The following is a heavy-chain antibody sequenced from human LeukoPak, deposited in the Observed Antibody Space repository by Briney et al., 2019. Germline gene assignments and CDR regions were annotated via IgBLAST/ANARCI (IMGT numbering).Heavy chain of an antibody. CDR2: IIPIFGTA. CDR1: GGTFSSYA. J-gene: IGHJ4*02. V-gene: IGHV1-69*13. Sequence: GASVKVSCKASGGTFSSYAISWVRQAPGQGLEWMGGIIPIFGTANYAQKFQGRVTITADESTSTAYMELSSLRSEDTAVYYCAKDRVVVISSTFDYWGQGTLVTVSS. CDR3: AKDRVVVISSTFDY. D-gene: IGHD3-22*01.